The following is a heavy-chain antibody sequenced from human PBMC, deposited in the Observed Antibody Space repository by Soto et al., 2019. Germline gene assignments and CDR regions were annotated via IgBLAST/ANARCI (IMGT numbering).Heavy chain of an antibody. D-gene: IGHD6-6*01. CDR2: ISAYNGNT. V-gene: IGHV1-18*01. J-gene: IGHJ6*02. CDR1: GYTFTNYG. CDR3: ARYSSSSIYQFSGMDV. Sequence: SVEVTCKDSGYTFTNYGISCVREAHGQGLEGMGWISAYNGNTNYAQKLQGRATMTTDTPTSTAYMELRSLRADDTAVYYCARYSSSSIYQFSGMDVWGQGTMLTVS.